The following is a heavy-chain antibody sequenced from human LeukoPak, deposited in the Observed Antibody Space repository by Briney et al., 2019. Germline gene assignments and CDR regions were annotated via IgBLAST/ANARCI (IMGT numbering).Heavy chain of an antibody. J-gene: IGHJ4*02. CDR2: ISYDGSNK. D-gene: IGHD3-22*01. Sequence: PGGSLRLSCAASGFTFSSYAMHWVRQAPGKGLEWVAVISYDGSNKYYADSVKGRFTISRDNSKNTLYLQMNSLRAEDTAVYYCARVRDYYDSSGYGYWGQGTLVTVSS. CDR1: GFTFSSYA. CDR3: ARVRDYYDSSGYGY. V-gene: IGHV3-30-3*01.